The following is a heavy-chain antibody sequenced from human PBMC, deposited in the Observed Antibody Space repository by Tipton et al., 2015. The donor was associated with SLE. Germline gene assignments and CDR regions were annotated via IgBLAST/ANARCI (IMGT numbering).Heavy chain of an antibody. CDR2: ISASLANI. V-gene: IGHV3-21*03. CDR1: GFTFTAHT. Sequence: SLRLSCAAPGFTFTAHTINWVRQAPGKGLEWVSYISASLANIYYADSVKGRFTISRDNAKNSVYLQMSSLSAEDTAVYYCATWGDYGPETNDYWGQGTLVTVSS. J-gene: IGHJ4*02. D-gene: IGHD4-17*01. CDR3: ATWGDYGPETNDY.